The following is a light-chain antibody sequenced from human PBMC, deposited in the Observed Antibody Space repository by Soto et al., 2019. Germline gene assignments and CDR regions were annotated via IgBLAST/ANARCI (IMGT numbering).Light chain of an antibody. CDR1: SSNVGGYNY. V-gene: IGLV2-11*01. J-gene: IGLJ2*01. Sequence: QSALTQPRSVSASPRQSVTISCTGTSSNVGGYNYVSWYQQHPGKAPKLMIYDASKRPSGVPDRFSGSKSGNAASLTISGLQAEDEADYYCCSYAASYTLVFGGGTKLTVL. CDR2: DAS. CDR3: CSYAASYTLV.